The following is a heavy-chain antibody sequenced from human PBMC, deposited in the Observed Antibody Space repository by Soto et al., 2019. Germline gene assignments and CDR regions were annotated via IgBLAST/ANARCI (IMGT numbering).Heavy chain of an antibody. J-gene: IGHJ4*02. V-gene: IGHV4-38-2*01. CDR3: ARLLDDSRGYYYFDC. CDR1: GYCISSGYY. D-gene: IGHD3-22*01. CDR2: IFHSGST. Sequence: SETMSLTWAVSGYCISSGYYWGWIRQPPGKGLECLGSIFHSGSTYDNPSLKSRVTISVDMSKNQFSLNLSSVTAADTAVYYCARLLDDSRGYYYFDCWGQGTPVTVS.